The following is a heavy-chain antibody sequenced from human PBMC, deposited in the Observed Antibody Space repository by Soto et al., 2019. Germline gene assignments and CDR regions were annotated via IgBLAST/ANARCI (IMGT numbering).Heavy chain of an antibody. V-gene: IGHV2-5*02. J-gene: IGHJ4*02. Sequence: QITLKESGPTLVKPTQTLTLTCTFSGFSLSTSGVGVGWIRQPPGKALEWLALIYWDDDKRYSPSLKSRLTITKDPSKNQVVLTMTNMDPVDTATSYCAHSWYCSGGSCYYTYYFDYWGQGTLVTVSS. CDR1: GFSLSTSGVG. CDR3: AHSWYCSGGSCYYTYYFDY. D-gene: IGHD2-15*01. CDR2: IYWDDDK.